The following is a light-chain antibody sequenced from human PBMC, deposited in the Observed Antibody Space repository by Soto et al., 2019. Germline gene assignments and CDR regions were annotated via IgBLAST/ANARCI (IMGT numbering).Light chain of an antibody. CDR3: QQYKNWPWT. V-gene: IGKV3-15*01. J-gene: IGKJ1*01. Sequence: EIVLTQSPGTLSLSPGERATLSFMASQSVSRSDLAWYQHKPGQAPSLLIYGASTRATGIPARFSGSGSGTEFTLTISSLQSEDCAVYYCQQYKNWPWTFGQGTKVDIK. CDR2: GAS. CDR1: QSVSRSD.